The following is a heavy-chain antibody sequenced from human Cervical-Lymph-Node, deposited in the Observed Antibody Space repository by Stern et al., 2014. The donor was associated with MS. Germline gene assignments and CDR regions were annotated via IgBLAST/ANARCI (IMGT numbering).Heavy chain of an antibody. J-gene: IGHJ6*02. CDR2: IWYDGSHR. D-gene: IGHD2-15*01. CDR3: ARDLLCSETGCYGMHV. CDR1: GFTLSSYG. Sequence: DQLVESGGGVVQPGRSLRLSCAASGFTLSSYGMHWVRQAPGKGLEWVAVIWYDGSHRYFTDSVKGRFTISRDNSKNTLYLQMSSLRAEDTAVYYCARDLLCSETGCYGMHVWGQGTTVTVSS. V-gene: IGHV3-33*01.